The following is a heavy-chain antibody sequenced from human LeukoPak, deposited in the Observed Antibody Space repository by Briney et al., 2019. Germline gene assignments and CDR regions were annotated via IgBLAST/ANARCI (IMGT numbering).Heavy chain of an antibody. D-gene: IGHD4-17*01. J-gene: IGHJ4*02. CDR3: ANEIRPNDY. CDR1: GFTFSTYS. CDR2: IRHDSSDI. V-gene: IGHV3-21*04. Sequence: GGSLRLSCAASGFTFSTYSMNWVRQAPGKGLEWISFIRHDSSDIYYADSVKGRFTISRDNSKNTLYLQMYSLRAEDTAVYYCANEIRPNDYWGQGTLVTVSS.